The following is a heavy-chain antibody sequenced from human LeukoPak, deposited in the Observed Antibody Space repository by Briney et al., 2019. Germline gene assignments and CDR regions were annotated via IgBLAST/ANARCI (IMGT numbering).Heavy chain of an antibody. CDR2: ISSSGSTI. D-gene: IGHD2-2*02. Sequence: GGSLRLSCAASGFTFSDYYMSWLRQAPGKGLEWVSYISSSGSTIYYADSVKGRFTTSRDNAKNSLYLQMNSLRAEDTAVYYCAREKYCSSTSCYTENYYYYMDVWGKGTTVTVSS. V-gene: IGHV3-11*04. CDR1: GFTFSDYY. J-gene: IGHJ6*03. CDR3: AREKYCSSTSCYTENYYYYMDV.